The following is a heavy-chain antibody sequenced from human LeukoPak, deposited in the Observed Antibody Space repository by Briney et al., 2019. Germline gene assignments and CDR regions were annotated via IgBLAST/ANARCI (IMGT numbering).Heavy chain of an antibody. CDR3: ASDFGRGPPTTFDY. J-gene: IGHJ4*02. CDR2: IYHSGST. Sequence: SETLSLTCTVSGYSISSGHYWGWIRQPPGKGLEWIGSIYHSGSTYYNPSLKSRVTISVDTSKNQFSLKLSSVTAADTAVYYCASDFGRGPPTTFDYWGQGTLVTVSS. D-gene: IGHD1-14*01. CDR1: GYSISSGHY. V-gene: IGHV4-38-2*02.